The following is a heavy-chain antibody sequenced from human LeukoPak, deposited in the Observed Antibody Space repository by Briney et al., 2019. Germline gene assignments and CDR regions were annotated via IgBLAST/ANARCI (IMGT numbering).Heavy chain of an antibody. CDR3: ARAAYCGGDCYLFDY. CDR2: IYYSGST. CDR1: SDSIYSSNYY. D-gene: IGHD2-21*02. V-gene: IGHV4-39*01. Sequence: ETLSLTCTVSSDSIYSSNYYWGWIRQPPGKGLEWIGSIYYSGSTYYNSSLKSRVTISVDTSKNQFSLKLSSLTAADTAVYYCARAAYCGGDCYLFDYWGQGTLVTVLS. J-gene: IGHJ4*02.